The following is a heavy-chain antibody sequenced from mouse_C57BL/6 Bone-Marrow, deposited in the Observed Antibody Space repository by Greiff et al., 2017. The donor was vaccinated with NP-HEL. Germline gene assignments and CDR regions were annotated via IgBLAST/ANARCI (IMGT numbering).Heavy chain of an antibody. CDR2: IDPETGGT. D-gene: IGHD2-3*01. V-gene: IGHV1-15*01. CDR1: GYTFTDYE. J-gene: IGHJ3*01. Sequence: VQLQQSGAELVRPGASVTLSCKASGYTFTDYEMHWVKQTPVHGLEWIGAIDPETGGTAYNQKFKGKAILTAGQSSSTAYMELRSLTSEDSAVYYGTSFPPSYDGTGCADWGKGTLVTVSA. CDR3: TSFPPSYDGTGCAD.